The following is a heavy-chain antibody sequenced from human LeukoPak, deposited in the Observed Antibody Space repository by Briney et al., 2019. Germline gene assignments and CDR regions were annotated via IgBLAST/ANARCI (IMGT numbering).Heavy chain of an antibody. Sequence: GGSLRLSCAASGFTFSSYAMSWVRQAPGRGLEWVSAISGSGGSTYYADSVKGRFTISRDNSKSTLYLQMNSLRAEDTAVYYCAKDVLRFLEWLLYGYFDYWGQGTLVTVSS. V-gene: IGHV3-23*01. CDR3: AKDVLRFLEWLLYGYFDY. J-gene: IGHJ4*02. CDR2: ISGSGGST. D-gene: IGHD3-3*01. CDR1: GFTFSSYA.